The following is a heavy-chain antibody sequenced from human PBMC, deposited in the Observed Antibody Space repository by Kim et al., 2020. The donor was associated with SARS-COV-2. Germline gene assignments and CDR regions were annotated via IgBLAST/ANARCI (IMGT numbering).Heavy chain of an antibody. CDR2: ISYDGSNK. V-gene: IGHV3-30*18. CDR3: AKDRGGYSYGYYYYGMDV. CDR1: GFTFSSYG. Sequence: GGSLRLSCAASGFTFSSYGMHWVRQAPGKGLEWVAVISYDGSNKYYADSVKGRFTISRDNSKNTLYLQMNSLRAEDTAVYYCAKDRGGYSYGYYYYGMDVWGQGTTVTVSS. J-gene: IGHJ6*02. D-gene: IGHD5-18*01.